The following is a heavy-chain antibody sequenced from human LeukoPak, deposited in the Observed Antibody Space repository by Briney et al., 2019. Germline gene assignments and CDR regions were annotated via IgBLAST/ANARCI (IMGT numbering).Heavy chain of an antibody. Sequence: GGSLRLSCAASGFTFSNYWMTWVRQAPGKGLEWVAVIWYDGSNKYYADSVKGRFIISRDNSKNTLYLQMNSLRAEDTAVYYCVRGDYGDYTLFDYWGQGTLVTVSS. J-gene: IGHJ4*02. CDR1: GFTFSNYW. CDR2: IWYDGSNK. V-gene: IGHV3-33*08. CDR3: VRGDYGDYTLFDY. D-gene: IGHD4-17*01.